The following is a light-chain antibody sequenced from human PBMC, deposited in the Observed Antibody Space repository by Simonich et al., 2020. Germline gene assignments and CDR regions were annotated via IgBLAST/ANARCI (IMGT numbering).Light chain of an antibody. CDR2: AAS. V-gene: IGKV1-39*01. Sequence: DIQMTQSPSSLSASVGDRITITCRASQSISSYLNWYQKKPVKAPKLLIYAASSLQSGIPSRFSVSGSGTDFTLTISSLQPEDIATYYCQQYDNLPYTFGQGTKLEIK. CDR1: QSISSY. CDR3: QQYDNLPYT. J-gene: IGKJ2*01.